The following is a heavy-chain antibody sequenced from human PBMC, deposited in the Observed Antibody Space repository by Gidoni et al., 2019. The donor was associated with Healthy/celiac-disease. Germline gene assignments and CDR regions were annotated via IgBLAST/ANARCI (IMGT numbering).Heavy chain of an antibody. CDR2: ISWNSGSI. D-gene: IGHD1-26*01. V-gene: IGHV3-9*01. CDR1: GFTFGDYA. Sequence: EVQLVESGGGLVQPGRSLRLSCAAPGFTFGDYAMHWVRQAPGKGLEWVSGISWNSGSIGYADSVKGRFTISRDNAKNSLYLQMNSLRAEDTALYYCAKDIHKLGRSGFDYWGQGTLVTVSS. CDR3: AKDIHKLGRSGFDY. J-gene: IGHJ4*02.